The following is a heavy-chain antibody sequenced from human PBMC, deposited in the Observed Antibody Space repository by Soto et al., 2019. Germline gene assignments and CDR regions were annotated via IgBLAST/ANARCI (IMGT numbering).Heavy chain of an antibody. D-gene: IGHD3-3*01. CDR3: ARQIITIFGVVNYYGMDV. Sequence: GGSLRLSCAASGFTFSSYAMHWVRQAPGKGLEWVAVISYDGSNKYYADSVKGRFTISRDNSKNTLYLQMNSLRAEDTAVYYCARQIITIFGVVNYYGMDVWGQGTTVTVSS. CDR2: ISYDGSNK. V-gene: IGHV3-30-3*01. J-gene: IGHJ6*02. CDR1: GFTFSSYA.